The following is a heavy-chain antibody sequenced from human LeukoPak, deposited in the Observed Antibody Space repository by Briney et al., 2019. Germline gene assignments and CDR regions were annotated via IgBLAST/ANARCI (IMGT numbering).Heavy chain of an antibody. Sequence: SETLSLTCTVSGASITSYYWSWIRQPPGKGLEWIGFFSYSGSANYNPSLKSRVTISVDTSKNQFSLSLTSVTAADTAVYYCARGLIVPSTIFDYWGQGALVTVSS. CDR2: FSYSGSA. CDR1: GASITSYY. CDR3: ARGLIVPSTIFDY. J-gene: IGHJ4*02. V-gene: IGHV4-59*08. D-gene: IGHD2-2*01.